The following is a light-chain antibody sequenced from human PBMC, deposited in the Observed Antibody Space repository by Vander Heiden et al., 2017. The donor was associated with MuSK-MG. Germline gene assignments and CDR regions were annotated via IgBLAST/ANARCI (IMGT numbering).Light chain of an antibody. CDR2: AAS. J-gene: IGKJ2*01. CDR3: QQNDSPPLYT. CDR1: QSITDY. Sequence: DIQMTQSPSSLSASVGDRVTITCRASQSITDYLNWYQQKPGKAPKVLIYAASSLQSGVPSRFSGSGSGTDFTLTISSRQPEDFATYYCQQNDSPPLYTFGQGTKLEVK. V-gene: IGKV1-39*01.